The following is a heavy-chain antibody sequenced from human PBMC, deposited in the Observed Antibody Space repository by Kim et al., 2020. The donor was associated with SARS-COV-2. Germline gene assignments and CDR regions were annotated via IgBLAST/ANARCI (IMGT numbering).Heavy chain of an antibody. CDR2: INPNSGGT. D-gene: IGHD1-26*01. J-gene: IGHJ6*02. CDR1: GYTFTGYY. Sequence: ASVKVSCKASGYTFTGYYMHWVRQAPGQGLEWMGRINPNSGGTNYAQKFQGRVTMTRDTSISTAYMELSRLRSDDTAVYYCARGGLDSGSSYGMDVWGQGTTVTVSS. V-gene: IGHV1-2*06. CDR3: ARGGLDSGSSYGMDV.